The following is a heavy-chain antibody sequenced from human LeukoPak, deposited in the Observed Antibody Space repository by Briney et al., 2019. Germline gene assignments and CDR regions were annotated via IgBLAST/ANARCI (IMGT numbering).Heavy chain of an antibody. CDR3: ARSTVYFDAFDI. Sequence: SETLFLTFCVYVESFSGYYWSWSRQPPGKGLEWIGEINHSGSTNYNPSLKSRVTISVDTSKNQFSLKLSSVTAADTAVYYCARSTVYFDAFDIWGQGTMVTVSS. CDR2: INHSGST. J-gene: IGHJ3*02. CDR1: VESFSGYY. V-gene: IGHV4-34*01. D-gene: IGHD2/OR15-2a*01.